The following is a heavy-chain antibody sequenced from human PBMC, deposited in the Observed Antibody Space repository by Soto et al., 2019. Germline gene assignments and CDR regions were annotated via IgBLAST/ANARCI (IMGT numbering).Heavy chain of an antibody. CDR1: GGSISNKNYY. CDR3: ASIPGHPANWFDP. Sequence: SETLSLTCTVSGGSISNKNYYWGWIRQPPGKGLEWIGNVYYSGSTSYNPSLKSRVTTSIDTSKSQFSLKLRSVTATDTAVYYCASIPGHPANWFDPWGQGTLVTVSS. J-gene: IGHJ5*02. CDR2: VYYSGST. V-gene: IGHV4-39*01.